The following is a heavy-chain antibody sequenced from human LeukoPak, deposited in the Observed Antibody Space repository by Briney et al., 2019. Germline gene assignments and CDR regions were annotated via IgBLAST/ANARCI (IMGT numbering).Heavy chain of an antibody. CDR1: GGTFSSHA. CDR2: IIPMSSTT. J-gene: IGHJ4*02. V-gene: IGHV1-69*13. Sequence: SVKVSCKASGGTFSSHAINWVRLAPGQGLEWMGGIIPMSSTTKYAQKFQGRVTITADESTSTVFMELSSLRSDDTAVYYCARPRTYYDSWSGYPPFDYWGQGTLVTVSS. CDR3: ARPRTYYDSWSGYPPFDY. D-gene: IGHD3-3*01.